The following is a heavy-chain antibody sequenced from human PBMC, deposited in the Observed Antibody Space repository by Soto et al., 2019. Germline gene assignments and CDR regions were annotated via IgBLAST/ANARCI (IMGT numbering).Heavy chain of an antibody. D-gene: IGHD6-13*01. J-gene: IGHJ4*02. CDR2: INHSGST. CDR3: ARPRGRSSSWYKEFDY. V-gene: IGHV4-34*01. CDR1: GGSFSGYY. Sequence: QVQLQQWGAGLLKPSETLSLTCAVYGGSFSGYYWSWIRQPPGKGLEWIGEINHSGSTNYNPSLKSRVNISVDTSKNQFSLKLSSVTAADTAVYYCARPRGRSSSWYKEFDYWGQGTLVTVSS.